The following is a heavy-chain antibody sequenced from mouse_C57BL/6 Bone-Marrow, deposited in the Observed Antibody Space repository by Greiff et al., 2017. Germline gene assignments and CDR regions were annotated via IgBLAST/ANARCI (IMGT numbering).Heavy chain of an antibody. J-gene: IGHJ1*03. CDR1: GYTFTDYN. CDR2: INPNNGGT. V-gene: IGHV1-18*01. D-gene: IGHD2-2*01. Sequence: EVQLQQSGPELVTPGASVKIPCKASGYTFTDYNMDWVKQSPGKSLEWIGDINPNNGGTIYNQKFKGKATLTVDKSSSTAYMGLRSLTSEDTAVYYCARSSAGYQDWYFDVWGTGTTVTVSS. CDR3: ARSSAGYQDWYFDV.